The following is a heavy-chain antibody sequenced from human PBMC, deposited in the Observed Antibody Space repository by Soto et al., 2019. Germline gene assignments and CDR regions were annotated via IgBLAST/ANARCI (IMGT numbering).Heavy chain of an antibody. D-gene: IGHD5-12*01. V-gene: IGHV1-69*13. CDR3: ARRVDIVATWIFDY. J-gene: IGHJ4*02. Sequence: SVKVSCKASGGTFSSYAISWVRQAPGQGLEWMGGIIPIFGTANYAQKFQGRVTITADESTSTAYMELSSLRSEDTAVYYCARRVDIVATWIFDYWGQGTLVTVSS. CDR1: GGTFSSYA. CDR2: IIPIFGTA.